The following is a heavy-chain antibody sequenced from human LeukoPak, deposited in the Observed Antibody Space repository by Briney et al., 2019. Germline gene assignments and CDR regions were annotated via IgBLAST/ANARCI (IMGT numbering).Heavy chain of an antibody. D-gene: IGHD6-13*01. CDR1: GFTFDDYA. J-gene: IGHJ6*02. Sequence: PGGSLRLSCAASGFTFDDYAMHWVREAPGKGLEWVSLISGDGGSTYYADSVKGRFTISRDNSKNSLYLQMNSLRTEDTALYYCAKDISPQYLTGYSSSWYVYYYYGMDVWGQGTTVTVSS. CDR3: AKDISPQYLTGYSSSWYVYYYYGMDV. V-gene: IGHV3-43*02. CDR2: ISGDGGST.